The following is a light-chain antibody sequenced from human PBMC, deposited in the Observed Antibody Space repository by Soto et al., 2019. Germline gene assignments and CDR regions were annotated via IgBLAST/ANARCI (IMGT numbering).Light chain of an antibody. CDR2: GAS. CDR3: QQYGSSPPYT. J-gene: IGKJ2*01. CDR1: QSVSISY. V-gene: IGKV3-20*01. Sequence: EIVLTQSPGTLSLSPGERATLSCRASQSVSISYLAWYQQKPGQAPRLLIYGASSRDTGIPDRLSGSGSGTDFTLTISRLEPEDFAVYYCQQYGSSPPYTFGQGTKLEIK.